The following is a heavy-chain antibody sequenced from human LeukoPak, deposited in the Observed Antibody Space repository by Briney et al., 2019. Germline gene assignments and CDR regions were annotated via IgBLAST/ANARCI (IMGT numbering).Heavy chain of an antibody. V-gene: IGHV3-53*01. J-gene: IGHJ6*02. CDR2: IYGGGST. CDR1: GFTVSSNY. D-gene: IGHD3-22*01. Sequence: PGGSLRLSCEASGFTVSSNYMSWVRQAPGKGLEWVSVIYGGGSTYYADSVKGRFTISRDNAKNTLSLQMNTLRAEDTAVYYCTRSHYFDSGGYYYYYYGMDVWGQGTTVTVSS. CDR3: TRSHYFDSGGYYYYYYGMDV.